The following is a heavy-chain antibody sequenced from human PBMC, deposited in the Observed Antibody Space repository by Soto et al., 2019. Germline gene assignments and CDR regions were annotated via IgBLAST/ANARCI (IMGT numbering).Heavy chain of an antibody. CDR3: ARDRRRDDSSGYPTGNWFDP. Sequence: QVQLVQSGAEVKKPGSSVKVSCKASGGTFSSYAISWVRQAPGQGLEWMGGIIPIFGTANYAQKFQGRVTITADESTSTAYMELSSLRSEDTAVYYCARDRRRDDSSGYPTGNWFDPWGHGTLVTVSS. CDR1: GGTFSSYA. CDR2: IIPIFGTA. D-gene: IGHD3-22*01. J-gene: IGHJ5*02. V-gene: IGHV1-69*01.